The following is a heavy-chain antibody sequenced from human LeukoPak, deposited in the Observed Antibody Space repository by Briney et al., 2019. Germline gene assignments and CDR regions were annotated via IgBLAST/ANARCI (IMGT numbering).Heavy chain of an antibody. CDR3: VKGRDYYDSSGYYAL. V-gene: IGHV3-48*03. CDR1: GFTLSSYE. J-gene: IGHJ4*02. Sequence: PGGSLRLSCAASGFTLSSYEMNWARQAPGKGLEWVSYIYSSSTIYYADSVKGRFTISRDNSKNTLYLQMSSLRAEDTAVYYCVKGRDYYDSSGYYALWGQGTLVTVSS. CDR2: IYSSSTI. D-gene: IGHD3-22*01.